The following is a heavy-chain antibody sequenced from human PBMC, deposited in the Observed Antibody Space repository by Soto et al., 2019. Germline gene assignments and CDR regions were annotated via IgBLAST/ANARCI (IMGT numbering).Heavy chain of an antibody. J-gene: IGHJ4*02. V-gene: IGHV4-31*03. Sequence: QVQLQESGPGLVKPSQTLSLTCTVSGGSISSGGYYWSWIRQHPGKGLEWIGYIYYSGSTYYNPSLKSRVTISVDTSKNQFSLKLSSVTAADTAVYYCARERSSSWQTMIDYWGQGTLVTVSS. CDR2: IYYSGST. D-gene: IGHD6-13*01. CDR3: ARERSSSWQTMIDY. CDR1: GGSISSGGYY.